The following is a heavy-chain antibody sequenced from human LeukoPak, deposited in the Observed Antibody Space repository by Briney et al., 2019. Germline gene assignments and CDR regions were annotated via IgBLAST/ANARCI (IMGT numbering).Heavy chain of an antibody. V-gene: IGHV1-69*04. CDR1: GGTFSSYA. CDR3: ARHSTVVVPAANDYYYGMDV. D-gene: IGHD2-2*01. J-gene: IGHJ6*02. CDR2: IIPILGIA. Sequence: ASVKVSCKASGGTFSSYAISWVRQAPGQGLEWMGRIIPILGIANYAQKFQGRVTITADKSTSTAYMELSSLRSEDTAVYYCARHSTVVVPAANDYYYGMDVWGQGTTVTVSS.